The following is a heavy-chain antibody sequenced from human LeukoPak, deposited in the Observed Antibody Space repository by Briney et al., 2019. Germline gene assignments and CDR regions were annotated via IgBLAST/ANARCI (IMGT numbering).Heavy chain of an antibody. D-gene: IGHD2-15*01. V-gene: IGHV4-59*01. J-gene: IGHJ5*02. CDR3: ARIGYCSGGSCQLPSFDP. CDR1: GGSIGSYY. CDR2: IYYTGST. Sequence: SETLSLTCTVSGGSIGSYYWNWIRQPPGKGLEWIGYIYYTGSTTYNPSLKSRVTISVDTSKNQLFLKLSSVTAADTAVYYCARIGYCSGGSCQLPSFDPWGQGTLVTVSS.